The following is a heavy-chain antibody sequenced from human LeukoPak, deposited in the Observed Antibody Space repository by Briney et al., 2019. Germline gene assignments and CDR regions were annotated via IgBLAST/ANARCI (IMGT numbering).Heavy chain of an antibody. CDR3: AKDRYSSGWYDYFDY. CDR2: ISGSGGST. J-gene: IGHJ4*02. CDR1: GFTFSSYA. D-gene: IGHD6-19*01. Sequence: GGSLRLSCAASGFTFSSYAMSWVRQAPGKGLEWVSAISGSGGSTYYADSVKGRFTISRDNSENTLYLQMNSLRAEDTAVYYCAKDRYSSGWYDYFDYWGQGTLVAVSS. V-gene: IGHV3-23*01.